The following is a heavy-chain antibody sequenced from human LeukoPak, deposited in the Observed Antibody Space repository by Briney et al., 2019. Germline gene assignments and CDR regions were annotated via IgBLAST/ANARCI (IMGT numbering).Heavy chain of an antibody. CDR2: IYWSDAK. D-gene: IGHD2-15*01. V-gene: IGHV2-5*01. CDR1: GFSLSTSGVS. J-gene: IGHJ4*02. Sequence: SGPTLVKPTQTLTLTCTFSGFSLSTSGVSVGWIRQPPGKALEWLAVIYWSDAKRYSPSLKSRLTITKDTAKNQVVLIMTNMDPVDTSTYYCAYRGSGGSIDYWGQGTLVTVSS. CDR3: AYRGSGGSIDY.